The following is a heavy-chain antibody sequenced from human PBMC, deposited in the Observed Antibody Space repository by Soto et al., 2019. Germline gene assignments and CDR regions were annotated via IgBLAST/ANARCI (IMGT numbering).Heavy chain of an antibody. V-gene: IGHV4-30-4*01. J-gene: IGHJ6*02. D-gene: IGHD3-9*01. CDR2: ISSIGST. Sequence: QVQLQESGPGLVKPSQTLSLTCTVSGGSISSGDYFLSWIRQSPGKGLGWIGYISSIGSTYYNPSLKSRVSVSRDTSKNQFSLKLSSVTTTDTAVYYCARGLVIRPYYYHGMDVWGQGTTVTVSS. CDR1: GGSISSGDYF. CDR3: ARGLVIRPYYYHGMDV.